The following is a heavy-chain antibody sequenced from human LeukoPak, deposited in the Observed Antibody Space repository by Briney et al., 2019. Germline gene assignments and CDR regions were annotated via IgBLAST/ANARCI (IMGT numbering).Heavy chain of an antibody. CDR2: ISSGSSYM. CDR3: VTTPAAFSFIALVAADQTSGY. D-gene: IGHD2-15*01. CDR1: GFTFSDYI. J-gene: IGHJ4*02. V-gene: IGHV3-21*01. Sequence: PGGSLRLSCAASGFTFSDYIMNWVRQAPGKGLEWVSSISSGSSYMYYADSVKGRFTISRDNAKNSLYLQMNSLRAEDTAVYYCVTTPAAFSFIALVAADQTSGYWGQGTLVTVSS.